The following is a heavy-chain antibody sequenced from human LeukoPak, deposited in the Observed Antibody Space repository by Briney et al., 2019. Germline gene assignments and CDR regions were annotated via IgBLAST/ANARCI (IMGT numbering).Heavy chain of an antibody. CDR2: IRGSGDST. D-gene: IGHD3/OR15-3a*01. V-gene: IGHV3-23*01. J-gene: IGHJ4*02. CDR1: GFTFSNYG. Sequence: GGSLRLSCAASGFTFSNYGMSWVRQAPGKGLEWVSGIRGSGDSTYYAESVKGRFTIYRDNSKNTLYLQMNSLRAEDTALYYCAKDLSSGTGRGFDYWGQGTLVTVSS. CDR3: AKDLSSGTGRGFDY.